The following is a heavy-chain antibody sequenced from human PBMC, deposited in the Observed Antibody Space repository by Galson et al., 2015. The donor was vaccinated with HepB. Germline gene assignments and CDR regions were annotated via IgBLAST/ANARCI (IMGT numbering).Heavy chain of an antibody. Sequence: ETLSLTCAVSGGSISSSNWWSWVRQPPGKGLEWIGEIYHSGSTNYNPSLKSRVTISVDKSKNQFSLKLSSVTAADTAVYYCARSPDGNFPNYYYYYMDVWGKGTTVTVSS. V-gene: IGHV4-4*02. D-gene: IGHD4-23*01. CDR2: IYHSGST. CDR1: GGSISSSNW. CDR3: ARSPDGNFPNYYYYYMDV. J-gene: IGHJ6*03.